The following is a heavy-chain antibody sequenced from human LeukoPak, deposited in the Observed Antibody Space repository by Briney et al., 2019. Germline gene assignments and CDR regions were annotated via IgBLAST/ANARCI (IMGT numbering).Heavy chain of an antibody. CDR1: GGTFSSYA. V-gene: IGHV1-69*04. CDR2: IIPILGIA. D-gene: IGHD2-2*01. CDR3: AREDVGSTSCERFDP. Sequence: SVKVSCKASGGTFSSYAISWVRQAPGQGLEWMGRIIPILGIANYAQKFQGRVTITADKSTSTAYMELSSLRSEDTAVYYRAREDVGSTSCERFDPWGQGTLVTVSS. J-gene: IGHJ5*02.